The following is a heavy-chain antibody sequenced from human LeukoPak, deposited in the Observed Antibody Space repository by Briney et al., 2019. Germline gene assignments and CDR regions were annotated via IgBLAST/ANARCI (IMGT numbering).Heavy chain of an antibody. CDR1: GYSFTTFW. J-gene: IGHJ4*02. CDR3: ARQNTGGSGLY. V-gene: IGHV5-51*01. CDR2: IHAGDSDT. D-gene: IGHD2-8*02. Sequence: GESLKISCEASGYSFTTFWIGWVRQMPGKGLEWMGIIHAGDSDTTYSPSFQGQVTISADKSINTAYLHWSSLKTSDTAMYYCARQNTGGSGLYWGQGTLVTVSS.